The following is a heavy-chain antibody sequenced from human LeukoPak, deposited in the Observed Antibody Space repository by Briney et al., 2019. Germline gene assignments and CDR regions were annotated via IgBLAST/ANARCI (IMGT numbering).Heavy chain of an antibody. CDR1: GFTFSSYS. D-gene: IGHD4-11*01. CDR2: ISSSSSSI. Sequence: GGPLRLSCAASGFTFSSYSMNWVRQAPGKGLDWVSSISSSSSSIYYADSVKGRFTISRDNAKNSLSLQMNSLRAEDTAVYYCARGPYTDYWGQGTLVTVSS. V-gene: IGHV3-21*01. CDR3: ARGPYTDY. J-gene: IGHJ4*02.